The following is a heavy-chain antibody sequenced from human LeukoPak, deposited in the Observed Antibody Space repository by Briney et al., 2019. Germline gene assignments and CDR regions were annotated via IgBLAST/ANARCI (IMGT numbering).Heavy chain of an antibody. V-gene: IGHV4-39*01. J-gene: IGHJ4*02. CDR1: GGSISSSNSY. Sequence: SETLSLTCTVSGGSISSSNSYWDWIRQPPGMGLEWIENIYYSGSTNYNASLKSRVTISVDTSKNQFSLKVYSVTAADTALYYCARRDGGSWYYFDYWGQGTLVTVSS. CDR3: ARRDGGSWYYFDY. D-gene: IGHD2-15*01. CDR2: IYYSGST.